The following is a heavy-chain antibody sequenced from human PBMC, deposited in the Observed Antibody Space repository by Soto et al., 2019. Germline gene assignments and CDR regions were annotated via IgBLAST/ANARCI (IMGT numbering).Heavy chain of an antibody. Sequence: QVQLQESGPGLVKPSQTLSLTCTVSGGSISSGGYYWSWIRQHPGKGLEWIGYIYYSGSTYYNPSLKSRVTIAVDTSKNQFSLKLSSVTAADAAVYYCAGGQEYQLLQDYWGQGTLVTVSS. CDR2: IYYSGST. CDR1: GGSISSGGYY. V-gene: IGHV4-31*03. CDR3: AGGQEYQLLQDY. D-gene: IGHD2-2*01. J-gene: IGHJ4*02.